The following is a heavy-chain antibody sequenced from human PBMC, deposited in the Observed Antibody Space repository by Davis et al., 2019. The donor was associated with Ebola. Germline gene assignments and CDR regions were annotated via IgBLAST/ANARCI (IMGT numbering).Heavy chain of an antibody. V-gene: IGHV4-39*07. J-gene: IGHJ6*02. Sequence: SETLSLTCTVSGGSISRNTNYWGWIRQPPGKGLEWIGEITRSGSTTYNPSLKSRVTISLDTSNNQFSLRLTSVTAADTAVYYCARRGRAVVRGIFYGMDVWGQGTTATVSS. CDR2: ITRSGST. CDR3: ARRGRAVVRGIFYGMDV. CDR1: GGSISRNTNY. D-gene: IGHD3-10*01.